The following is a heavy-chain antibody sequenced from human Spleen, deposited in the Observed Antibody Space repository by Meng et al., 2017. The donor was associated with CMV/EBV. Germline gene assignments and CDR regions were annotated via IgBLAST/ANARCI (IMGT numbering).Heavy chain of an antibody. J-gene: IGHJ4*02. CDR1: GFTFSSYA. Sequence: GGSLRLSCAASGFTFSSYAMHWVRQAPGKGLEWVAVISYDGSNKYYADSVKGRFTISRDNSKNSLFLQMDSLRAEDTAMYYCANSGLSGRTRWGQGTLVTVSS. CDR2: ISYDGSNK. CDR3: ANSGLSGRTR. V-gene: IGHV3-30-3*01.